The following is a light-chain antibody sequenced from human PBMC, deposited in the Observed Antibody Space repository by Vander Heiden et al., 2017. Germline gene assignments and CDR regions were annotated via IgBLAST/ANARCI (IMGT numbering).Light chain of an antibody. CDR3: QTWGTGIRV. CDR2: LNSDGSH. J-gene: IGLJ1*01. Sequence: TRSSGNSSDANAWHQQQPEKGPRYLMKLNSDGSHSKGDGIHDRFSGSGSGAERYLTISSLQSEDEADYYCQTWGTGIRVFGTGTKVTVL. V-gene: IGLV4-69*01. CDR1: SGNSSDA.